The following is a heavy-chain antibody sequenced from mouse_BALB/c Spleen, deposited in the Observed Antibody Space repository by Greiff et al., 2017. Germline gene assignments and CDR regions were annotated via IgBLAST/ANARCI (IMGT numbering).Heavy chain of an antibody. D-gene: IGHD2-4*01. V-gene: IGHV5-6-5*01. J-gene: IGHJ3*01. Sequence: EVKLVESGGGLVKPGGSLKLSCAASGFTFSSYAMSWVRQTPEKRLEWVASISSGGSTYYPDSVKGRFTISRDNARNILYLQMSSLRSEDTAMYYCAREGDRITTTFAYWGQGTLVTVSA. CDR2: ISSGGST. CDR3: AREGDRITTTFAY. CDR1: GFTFSSYA.